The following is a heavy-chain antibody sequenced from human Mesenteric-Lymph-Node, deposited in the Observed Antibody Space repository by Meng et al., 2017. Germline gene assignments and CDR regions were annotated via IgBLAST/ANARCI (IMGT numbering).Heavy chain of an antibody. V-gene: IGHV4-38-2*02. Sequence: SETLSLTCTVSGYSISSGYYWGWIRQPPGKGLEWIGSIYHSGRTYYNPSLKRRVTISVDTSKNQFSLKLSSVTAADTAVYYCARTLLYGSGKYWGQGTLVTVSS. CDR1: GYSISSGYY. CDR2: IYHSGRT. CDR3: ARTLLYGSGKY. J-gene: IGHJ4*02. D-gene: IGHD3-10*01.